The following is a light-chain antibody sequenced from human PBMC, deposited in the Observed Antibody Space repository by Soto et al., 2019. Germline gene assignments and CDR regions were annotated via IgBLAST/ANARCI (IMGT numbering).Light chain of an antibody. V-gene: IGKV3-20*01. CDR3: QQYGSSEYT. CDR2: GAS. Sequence: EIVLTQSPGTLSLSPGERATLSCRASQSVSSSYLAWYQQKPGQAPRLLIYGASNRATGIPDRFSASGSGTDFTLTISRLEPEDFAVYHCQQYGSSEYTFGQGTKLEIK. J-gene: IGKJ2*01. CDR1: QSVSSSY.